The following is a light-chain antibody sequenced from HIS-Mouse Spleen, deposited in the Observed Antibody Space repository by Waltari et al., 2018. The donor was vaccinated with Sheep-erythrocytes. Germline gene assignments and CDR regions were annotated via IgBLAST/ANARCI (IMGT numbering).Light chain of an antibody. Sequence: SSELTQPPSVSVSPGQTASITCSGDKLGDKYACWYQQKPGQSPVLVIYQDTKRPSGTPGRFSGSNSGNTATLTISGTPAMDEADYYCQAWDSSIVVFGGGTKLTVL. V-gene: IGLV3-1*01. CDR1: KLGDKY. J-gene: IGLJ2*01. CDR3: QAWDSSIVV. CDR2: QDT.